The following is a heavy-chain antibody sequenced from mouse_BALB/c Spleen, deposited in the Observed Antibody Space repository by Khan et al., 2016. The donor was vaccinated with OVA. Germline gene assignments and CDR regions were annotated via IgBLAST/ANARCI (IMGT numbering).Heavy chain of an antibody. CDR1: GYSITSDYA. J-gene: IGHJ2*02. Sequence: EVQLVESGPGLVKPSQSLSLTCTVTGYSITSDYAWNWLRQFPGNKLEWMGFISYSGNTKYNPSLKSRFSITRETSKNQFFLQLNSVTTEDTATYYCARFYGRDFDYWGQGTSLTVSS. CDR2: ISYSGNT. V-gene: IGHV3-2*02. CDR3: ARFYGRDFDY. D-gene: IGHD1-1*01.